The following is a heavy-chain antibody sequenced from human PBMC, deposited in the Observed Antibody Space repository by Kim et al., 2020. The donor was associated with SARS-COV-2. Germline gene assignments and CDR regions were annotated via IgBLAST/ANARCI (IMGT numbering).Heavy chain of an antibody. J-gene: IGHJ3*02. Sequence: GGSLRLSCAASGFTFSSYAMSWVRQAPGKGLEWVSAISGSGGSTYYADSVKGRFTISRDNSKNTLYLQMNSLRAEDTSVYYCAIIPGSGSLSDAFDIWGHGTLVTVSS. CDR1: GFTFSSYA. CDR2: ISGSGGST. D-gene: IGHD3-10*01. CDR3: AIIPGSGSLSDAFDI. V-gene: IGHV3-23*01.